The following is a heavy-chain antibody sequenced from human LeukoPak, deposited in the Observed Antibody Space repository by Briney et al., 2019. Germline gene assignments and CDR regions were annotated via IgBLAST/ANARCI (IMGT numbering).Heavy chain of an antibody. CDR2: INPNSGGT. CDR1: GYSFTGYY. J-gene: IGHJ6*02. V-gene: IGHV1-2*04. D-gene: IGHD3-22*01. Sequence: ASVKVSCKTSGYSFTGYYIHWVRQAPGQGLEWMGWINPNSGGTNYAQKFQGWVTMTRDTSISTAYMELSRLRSDDTAVYYCARAPYYYDSSGTLVGYYGMDVWGQGTTVTVSS. CDR3: ARAPYYYDSSGTLVGYYGMDV.